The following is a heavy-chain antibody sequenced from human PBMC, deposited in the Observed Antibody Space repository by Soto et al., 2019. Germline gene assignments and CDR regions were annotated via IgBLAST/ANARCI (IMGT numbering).Heavy chain of an antibody. CDR2: ISYDGSNK. D-gene: IGHD5-12*01. J-gene: IGHJ4*02. CDR1: GFTFSSYA. CDR3: ARWRWLQLSGFDY. V-gene: IGHV3-30-3*01. Sequence: PGGSLRLSCAASGFTFSSYAMHWGRQAPGKGLEWVAVISYDGSNKYYADSVKGRFTISRDNSKNTLYLQMNSLRAEDTAVYYCARWRWLQLSGFDYWGQGTLVTVSS.